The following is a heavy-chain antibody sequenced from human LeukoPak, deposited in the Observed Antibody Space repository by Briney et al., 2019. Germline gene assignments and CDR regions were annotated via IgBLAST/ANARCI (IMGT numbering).Heavy chain of an antibody. V-gene: IGHV4-34*01. Sequence: PSETLSLTCAVYGWSFSGYYWSWIRQPPGKGLEWIGEFNHSGSTNYNPSLKSRVTISLDTSKNQFSLMLSSVTSADTAVYYCARVVVAATDWFDPWGLGTLVTVSS. J-gene: IGHJ5*02. CDR3: ARVVVAATDWFDP. CDR2: FNHSGST. D-gene: IGHD2-15*01. CDR1: GWSFSGYY.